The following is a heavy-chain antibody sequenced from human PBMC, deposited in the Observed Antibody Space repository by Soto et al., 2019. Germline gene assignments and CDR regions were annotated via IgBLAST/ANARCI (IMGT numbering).Heavy chain of an antibody. CDR2: INPSGGST. J-gene: IGHJ4*02. D-gene: IGHD5-12*01. CDR1: GYTFTSYY. Sequence: GASVKVSCKASGYTFTSYYMHWVRQAPGQGLEWMGIINPSGGSTSYAQKFQGRVTMTRDTSTSTVYMELSSLRSEDTAVYYCARWRPEDGYNSVRLSLDYWGQGTLVTVSS. V-gene: IGHV1-46*01. CDR3: ARWRPEDGYNSVRLSLDY.